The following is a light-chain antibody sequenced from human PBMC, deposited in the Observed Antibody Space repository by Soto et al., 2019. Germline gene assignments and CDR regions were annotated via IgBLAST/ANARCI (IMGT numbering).Light chain of an antibody. CDR1: QSVSSY. J-gene: IGKJ4*01. Sequence: EIVLTQSPATLSLSPGERAALSCRASQSVSSYLAWYQQKPGQAPRLLIYDASKRATGIPARFSGSGSGTDFTLTISSLGPEDVAVYFCQQRSNWPSTFGGGTKVEI. CDR2: DAS. V-gene: IGKV3-11*01. CDR3: QQRSNWPST.